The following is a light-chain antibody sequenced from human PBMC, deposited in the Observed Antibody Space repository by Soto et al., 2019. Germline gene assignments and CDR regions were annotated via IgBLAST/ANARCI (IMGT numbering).Light chain of an antibody. J-gene: IGKJ1*01. V-gene: IGKV1-5*03. Sequence: DLQMTQSPSTLSASVGDRVTITCRASQSISSWLAWYQQKQGKAPKLLIYKASSLESGVPSRFSGSGSGTEFTLTISSLQPDDFATYYCQQYNSYSPSWTFGQGTKVEIK. CDR1: QSISSW. CDR3: QQYNSYSPSWT. CDR2: KAS.